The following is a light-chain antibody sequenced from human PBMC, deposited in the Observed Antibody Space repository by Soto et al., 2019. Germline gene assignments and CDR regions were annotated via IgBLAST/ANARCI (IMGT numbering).Light chain of an antibody. CDR1: QSFRGL. CDR3: QQRHMWPIT. CDR2: DAY. V-gene: IGKV3-11*01. Sequence: EVVLTQSPVTLSLSPGERATLSCRASQSFRGLLAWYQQKPGQAPRLLIYDAYNRATGIPPRFSGSGSGTDFTLNISSLEPEDSVVYYCQQRHMWPITFGQGTRLEIK. J-gene: IGKJ5*01.